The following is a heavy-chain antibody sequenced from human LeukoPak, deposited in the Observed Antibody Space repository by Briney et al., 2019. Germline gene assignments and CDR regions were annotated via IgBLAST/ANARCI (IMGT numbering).Heavy chain of an antibody. CDR2: ISSSSSYI. J-gene: IGHJ4*02. CDR3: ARLTDLDYANIDY. D-gene: IGHD4-17*01. V-gene: IGHV3-21*01. CDR1: GFTFSSYS. Sequence: GGSLRLSCAASGFTFSSYSMNWVRQAPGKGLEWVSSISSSSSYIYYADSVKGRFTISRDNAKNSLYLQMNSLRAEDTAVYYCARLTDLDYANIDYWGQGTLVTVSS.